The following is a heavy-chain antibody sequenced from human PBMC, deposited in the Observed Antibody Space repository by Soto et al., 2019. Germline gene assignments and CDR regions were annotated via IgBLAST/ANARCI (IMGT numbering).Heavy chain of an antibody. CDR1: GFTFSSYS. CDR3: ANYGSGSYYKGY. V-gene: IGHV3-21*01. Sequence: SLRLSCAASGFTFSSYSMNWVRQAPGKGLEWVSSISSSSSYIYYADSVKGRFTISRDNAKNSLYLQMNSLRAEDTAVYYCANYGSGSYYKGYWGQGTLVTVSS. D-gene: IGHD3-10*01. CDR2: ISSSSSYI. J-gene: IGHJ4*02.